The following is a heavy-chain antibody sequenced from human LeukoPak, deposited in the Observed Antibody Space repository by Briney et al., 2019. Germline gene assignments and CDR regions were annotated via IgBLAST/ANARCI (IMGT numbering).Heavy chain of an antibody. CDR2: IWSDGSNK. V-gene: IGHV3-33*01. CDR1: GFSFSTYG. CDR3: AREMTGAFDY. Sequence: PGGSLRLSCAASGFSFSTYGMHWVRQAPGKGLEWVAVIWSDGSNKYYADSVKGRFTISRDNSKNTLYLQINSLRAEDTAVYYCAREMTGAFDYWGQGTLAIVTS. D-gene: IGHD3-9*01. J-gene: IGHJ4*02.